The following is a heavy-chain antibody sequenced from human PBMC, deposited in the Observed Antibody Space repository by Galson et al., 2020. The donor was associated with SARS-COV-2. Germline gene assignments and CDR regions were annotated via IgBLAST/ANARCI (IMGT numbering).Heavy chain of an antibody. D-gene: IGHD6-13*01. Sequence: GSLRLSCAAPGFTFSSYDMHWVRQATGKGLEWVSAIGTAGDTYYPGSVKGRFTISRENAKNSLYLQMNSLRAGETAVYYCARGGAAAGTLGHWYFDLWCRCTLVTVSS. CDR1: GFTFSSYD. CDR2: IGTAGDT. V-gene: IGHV3-13*01. J-gene: IGHJ2*01. CDR3: ARGGAAAGTLGHWYFDL.